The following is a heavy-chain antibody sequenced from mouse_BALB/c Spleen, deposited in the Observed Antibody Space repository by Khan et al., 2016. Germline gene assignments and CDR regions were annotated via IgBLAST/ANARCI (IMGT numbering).Heavy chain of an antibody. Sequence: QVQLKESGPGLVAPSQNLSITCTVSGFSLTNYGVSWVRQPPGKGLEWLGVIWGNGSTNYHSALISRLSISTADSTSRVFLKLNSLQTDDTATYYCAKSPNWGNYAMDYWSQGTSVTVSS. CDR3: AKSPNWGNYAMDY. J-gene: IGHJ4*01. D-gene: IGHD4-1*01. CDR2: IWGNGST. V-gene: IGHV2-3*01. CDR1: GFSLTNYG.